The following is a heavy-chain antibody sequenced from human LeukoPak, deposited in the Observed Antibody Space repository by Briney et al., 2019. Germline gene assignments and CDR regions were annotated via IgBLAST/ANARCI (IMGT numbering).Heavy chain of an antibody. J-gene: IGHJ4*02. D-gene: IGHD6-19*01. Sequence: KPSETLTLTCAVYGGSFSGYYWSWIRQPPGKGLEWIGEINHSGSTNYNPSLKSRVTISVDTSKNQFSLKLSSVTAADTAVYYCASFQWLVRSRVYWGQGTLVTVSS. CDR3: ASFQWLVRSRVY. CDR2: INHSGST. CDR1: GGSFSGYY. V-gene: IGHV4-34*01.